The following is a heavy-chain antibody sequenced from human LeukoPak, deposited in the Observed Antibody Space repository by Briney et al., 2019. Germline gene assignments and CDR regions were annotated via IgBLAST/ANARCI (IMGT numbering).Heavy chain of an antibody. Sequence: PGGSLRLSCAASGFTLSIYAMSCVRQAPGKGLEWVSDISGSGGSTYYADTVKGRFTISRDNSKNTLYLQMNSLRAEDTAVYYCAKGGHSSGPRYYFDYWGQGTLVTVSS. D-gene: IGHD3-22*01. CDR3: AKGGHSSGPRYYFDY. J-gene: IGHJ4*02. CDR2: ISGSGGST. CDR1: GFTLSIYA. V-gene: IGHV3-23*01.